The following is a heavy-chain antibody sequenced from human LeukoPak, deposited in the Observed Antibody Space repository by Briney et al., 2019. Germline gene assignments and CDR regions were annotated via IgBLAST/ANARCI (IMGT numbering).Heavy chain of an antibody. CDR1: GYTLTELS. CDR2: FDPEDGET. D-gene: IGHD5-12*01. CDR3: RGYGGYDTRGAYYYYGMDV. Sequence: ASVKVSCKVSGYTLTELSMHWVRQAPGKGLEWMGGFDPEDGETIYAQKFQGRVTMTGDTSTDTAYMELSSLRSEDTAVYYCRGYGGYDTRGAYYYYGMDVWGQGTTVTVSS. V-gene: IGHV1-24*01. J-gene: IGHJ6*02.